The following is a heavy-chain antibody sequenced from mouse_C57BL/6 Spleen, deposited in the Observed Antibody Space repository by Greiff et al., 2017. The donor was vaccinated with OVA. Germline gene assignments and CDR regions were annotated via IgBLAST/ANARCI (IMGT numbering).Heavy chain of an antibody. CDR1: GYTFTDYE. CDR2: IDPETGGT. V-gene: IGHV1-15*01. D-gene: IGHD1-1*01. J-gene: IGHJ1*03. Sequence: VQLQESGAELVRPGASVTLSCKASGYTFTDYEMHWVKQTPVHGLEWIGAIDPETGGTAYNQKFKGKAILTADKSSSTAYMELRSLTSEDSAVYYCTRTTVASSYWYFDVWGTGTTVTVSS. CDR3: TRTTVASSYWYFDV.